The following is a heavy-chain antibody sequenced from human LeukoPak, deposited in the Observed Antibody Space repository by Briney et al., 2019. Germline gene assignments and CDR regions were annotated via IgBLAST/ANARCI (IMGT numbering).Heavy chain of an antibody. J-gene: IGHJ6*02. V-gene: IGHV3-11*01. CDR1: GFTFSDYY. CDR2: ISSSGSTI. CDR3: ARDLSRYYYGMDV. Sequence: AGSLRLSCAASGFTFSDYYMSWIRQAPGKGLEWVSYISSSGSTIYYADSVKGRFTISRDNAKNSLYLQMNSLRAEDTAVYYCARDLSRYYYGMDVWGQGTTVTVSS.